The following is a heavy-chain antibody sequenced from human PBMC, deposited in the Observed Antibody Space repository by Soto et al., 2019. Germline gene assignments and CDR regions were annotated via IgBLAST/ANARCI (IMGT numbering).Heavy chain of an antibody. D-gene: IGHD3-10*01. CDR3: ARLESLSGYGRDV. V-gene: IGHV4-61*08. CDR2: VHYSGST. CDR1: GGSASSGDYF. Sequence: SETLSLTCTVSGGSASSGDYFWSWIRRPPGKGLEWIGYVHYSGSTNSNPSLKSRATISVDTSKKQFSLKLRSVTAADTAVYYGARLESLSGYGRDVWGKGTTVTVAS. J-gene: IGHJ6*04.